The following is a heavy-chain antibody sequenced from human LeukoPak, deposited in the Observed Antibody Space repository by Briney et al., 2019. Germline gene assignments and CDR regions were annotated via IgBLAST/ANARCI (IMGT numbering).Heavy chain of an antibody. D-gene: IGHD2-15*01. Sequence: SETLSLTCTVSGGSISSSSYYWGWHRQRPGKGLEWIGSIYYSGSTYYNPSLKSRVTISVDTSKNQFSLKLSSVTAADTAVYYCARHVAGLFDYWGQGTLVTVSS. J-gene: IGHJ4*02. V-gene: IGHV4-39*01. CDR1: GGSISSSSYY. CDR3: ARHVAGLFDY. CDR2: IYYSGST.